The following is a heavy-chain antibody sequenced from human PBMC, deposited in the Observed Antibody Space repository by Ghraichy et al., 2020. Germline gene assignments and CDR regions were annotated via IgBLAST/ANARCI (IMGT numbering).Heavy chain of an antibody. J-gene: IGHJ3*01. CDR3: ARTFTGSFPNAFEL. D-gene: IGHD1-26*01. Sequence: SETLSLTCTVSGYSISSGSYWGWIRQPPGKGLEWIGAIAHGGNTYFIPSLKSRFSMSVDTSKNQISLKLDYATAADAAVYYCARTFTGSFPNAFELWGQGTMVTVSS. V-gene: IGHV4-38-2*02. CDR2: IAHGGNT. CDR1: GYSISSGSY.